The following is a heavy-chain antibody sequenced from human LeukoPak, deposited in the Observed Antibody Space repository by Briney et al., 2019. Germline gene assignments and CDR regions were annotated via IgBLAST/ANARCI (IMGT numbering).Heavy chain of an antibody. CDR3: ARDPDYDFWSGYYDY. D-gene: IGHD3-3*01. CDR1: GGSISSGSYY. Sequence: SETLSLTCTVSGGSISSGSYYWSWIRQPAGKGLEWIGRIYTSGSTNYNPSLKSRVTISVDTSKNQFSLKLSSVTAADTAVYYCARDPDYDFWSGYYDYWGQGTLVTVSP. V-gene: IGHV4-61*02. CDR2: IYTSGST. J-gene: IGHJ4*02.